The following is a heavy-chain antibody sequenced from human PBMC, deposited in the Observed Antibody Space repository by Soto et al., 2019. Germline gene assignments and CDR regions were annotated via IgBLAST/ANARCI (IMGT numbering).Heavy chain of an antibody. V-gene: IGHV4-34*01. CDR2: INHGGST. J-gene: IGHJ4*02. CDR1: GGSFSGYY. Sequence: SETLSLTCAVYGGSFSGYYWSWIRQPPGKGLEWIGEINHGGSTNYNPSLKSRVTISVDTSKNQFSLKLSSVTAADTAVYYCARGPGYSSSWYYFDYWGQGTMVTVSS. D-gene: IGHD6-13*01. CDR3: ARGPGYSSSWYYFDY.